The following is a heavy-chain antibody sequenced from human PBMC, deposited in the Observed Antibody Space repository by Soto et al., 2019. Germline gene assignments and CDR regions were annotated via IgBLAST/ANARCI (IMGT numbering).Heavy chain of an antibody. CDR2: ISYDGSNK. Sequence: QVQLVESGGGVVQPGRSLRLSCAASGFTFSSYGMHWVRQAPGKGLEWVAVISYDGSNKYYADSVKGRFTISRDNSKNQLYMQMNSLRAEETAVYYCAKEYGSSSFSPDFDYWGPGTLVTVSS. CDR1: GFTFSSYG. CDR3: AKEYGSSSFSPDFDY. V-gene: IGHV3-30*18. J-gene: IGHJ4*02. D-gene: IGHD6-13*01.